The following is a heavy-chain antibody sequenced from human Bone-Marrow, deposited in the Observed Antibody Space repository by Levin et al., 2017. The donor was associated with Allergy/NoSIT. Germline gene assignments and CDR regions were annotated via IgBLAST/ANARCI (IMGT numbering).Heavy chain of an antibody. CDR2: IYWDNDK. J-gene: IGHJ4*02. CDR1: SLTSSGVG. D-gene: IGHD3-10*01. Sequence: SLTSSGVGVGWIRQPPGEALEWLVVIYWDNDKRYSPSLKSRLTVTKDTSKNQVVLTMTNMDPVDTATYYCAHRLRSGTAWSAPYFDYWGQGTLVTVSS. V-gene: IGHV2-5*02. CDR3: AHRLRSGTAWSAPYFDY.